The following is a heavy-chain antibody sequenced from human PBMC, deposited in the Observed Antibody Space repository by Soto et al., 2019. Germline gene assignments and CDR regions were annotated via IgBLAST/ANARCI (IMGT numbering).Heavy chain of an antibody. J-gene: IGHJ4*02. CDR3: ARGTPLH. CDR2: IYHSGST. Sequence: SETLSLTCAVSGGSISSGGYSWSWIRQPPGKGLEWIGYIYHSGSTYYNPSLKSRVTISVDRSKNQFSLKLSSVTAADTAVYYCARGTPLHWGQGTLVTVSS. V-gene: IGHV4-30-2*01. CDR1: GGSISSGGYS.